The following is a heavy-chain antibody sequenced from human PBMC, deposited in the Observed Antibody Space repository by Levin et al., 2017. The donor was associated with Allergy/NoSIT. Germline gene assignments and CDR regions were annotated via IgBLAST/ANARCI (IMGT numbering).Heavy chain of an antibody. Sequence: GESLKISCAASGFTFSSYEMNWVRQAPGKGLEWVSYISSSGSTIYYADSVKGRFTISRDNAKNSLYLQMNSLRAEDTAVYYCARDSSSWSHEDYYYYYGMDVWGQGTTVTVSS. CDR2: ISSSGSTI. D-gene: IGHD6-13*01. CDR1: GFTFSSYE. CDR3: ARDSSSWSHEDYYYYYGMDV. J-gene: IGHJ6*02. V-gene: IGHV3-48*03.